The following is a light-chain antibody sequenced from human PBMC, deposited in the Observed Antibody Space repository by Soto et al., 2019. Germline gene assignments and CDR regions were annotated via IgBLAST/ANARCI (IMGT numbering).Light chain of an antibody. J-gene: IGKJ4*01. CDR3: QHRSNWLALT. CDR1: QSVSGY. CDR2: DAS. V-gene: IGKV3-11*01. Sequence: EIVLTQSPATLSLSPGERATLSCRASQSVSGYLAWYQQKPGQAPRLLIFDASNRATGIPARFSGSGSGTDFTPAISSLEPEDVAVYYCQHRSNWLALTFGGGTKVEIK.